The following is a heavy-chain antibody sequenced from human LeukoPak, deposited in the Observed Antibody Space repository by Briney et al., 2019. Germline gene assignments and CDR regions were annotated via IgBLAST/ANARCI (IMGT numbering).Heavy chain of an antibody. CDR3: AKGDYYGSGSTFKNGMDV. CDR1: GFTFSSYA. J-gene: IGHJ6*02. Sequence: GGSLRLSCAASGFTFSSYAMRWVRQAPGKGLEWVSAVTASAGNTYYADSVKGRFTISRDNSKNTLYLQMNSLRAEDTAVYYCAKGDYYGSGSTFKNGMDVWGQGTTVTVSS. D-gene: IGHD3-10*01. V-gene: IGHV3-23*01. CDR2: VTASAGNT.